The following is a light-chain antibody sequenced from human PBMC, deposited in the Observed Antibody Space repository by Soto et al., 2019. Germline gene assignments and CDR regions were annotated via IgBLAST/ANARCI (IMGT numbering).Light chain of an antibody. CDR2: DVS. V-gene: IGLV2-14*01. J-gene: IGLJ1*01. Sequence: QSVLTQPASVSGSPGQSITISCTGTSSDVGGYNYVSWYQQHPGKAPKLMIYDVSNRPSGVSNRFSGSKSGNTASLTISGLQAEDAAAYYFCSYTSSSTPYVFGTGTKVTVL. CDR3: CSYTSSSTPYV. CDR1: SSDVGGYNY.